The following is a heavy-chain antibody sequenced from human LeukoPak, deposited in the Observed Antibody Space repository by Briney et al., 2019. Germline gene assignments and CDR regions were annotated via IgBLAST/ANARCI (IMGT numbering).Heavy chain of an antibody. D-gene: IGHD1-26*01. CDR3: ARSLVGAVYGSDY. V-gene: IGHV3-30*01. J-gene: IGHJ4*02. Sequence: SVKGRFTISRDNFKNTLYLQMNSLRPDDTAVYYCARSLVGAVYGSDYWGQGTLVTVSS.